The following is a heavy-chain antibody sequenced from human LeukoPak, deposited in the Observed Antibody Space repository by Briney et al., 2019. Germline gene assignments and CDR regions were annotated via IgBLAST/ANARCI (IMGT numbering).Heavy chain of an antibody. D-gene: IGHD6-13*01. Sequence: ASVKVSCKASGYTFTSYDINWVRQATGQGLEWMGWMNPNSGNTGYAQKFQGSVTMTRNTSISTAYMELSSLRSEDTAVYYCARFPVRRHSSSWYLKRYFDYWGQGTLVTVSS. CDR3: ARFPVRRHSSSWYLKRYFDY. CDR2: MNPNSGNT. V-gene: IGHV1-8*01. CDR1: GYTFTSYD. J-gene: IGHJ4*02.